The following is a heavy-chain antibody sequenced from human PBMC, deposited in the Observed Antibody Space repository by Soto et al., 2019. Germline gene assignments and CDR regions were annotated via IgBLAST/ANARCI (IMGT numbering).Heavy chain of an antibody. V-gene: IGHV3-23*01. CDR2: ITGGGDNT. CDR1: GFTFGSYA. CDR3: ANIPDRNVRDYGSGHPLDR. D-gene: IGHD3-10*01. J-gene: IGHJ5*02. Sequence: RGSLRLSCAASGFTFGSYAMSWVRQAPGKGLEWVSAITGGGDNTYYADSVKGRFTISRYNSKNTLYLQMNSLRAEDTAVYYCANIPDRNVRDYGSGHPLDRWGQGTLVNVSS.